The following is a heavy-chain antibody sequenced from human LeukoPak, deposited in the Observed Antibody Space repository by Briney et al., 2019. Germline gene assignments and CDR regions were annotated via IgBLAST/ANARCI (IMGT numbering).Heavy chain of an antibody. Sequence: GGSLRLSCAASGFTFSDYYMSWIRQAPGKGLEWVSYISGSSSYTIYADSVKGRFTIFRDNAKNSLYLHMNSLRVEDTALYYCARVAVAATGAFDVWGQGTMVTVSS. CDR1: GFTFSDYY. D-gene: IGHD6-19*01. V-gene: IGHV3-11*06. CDR2: ISGSSSYT. J-gene: IGHJ3*01. CDR3: ARVAVAATGAFDV.